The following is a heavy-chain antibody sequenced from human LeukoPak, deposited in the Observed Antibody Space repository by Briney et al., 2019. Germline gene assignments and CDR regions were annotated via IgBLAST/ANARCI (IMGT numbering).Heavy chain of an antibody. CDR1: GYTFTGYY. V-gene: IGHV1-2*06. CDR2: INPNSGGT. J-gene: IGHJ6*03. Sequence: ASVKVSCKASGYTFTGYYMHWVRQAPGQGLEWMGRINPNSGGTNYAQKFQGRVTMTRDTSISTAYMELSRLRSDDTAVYYCAGNFWSGYYRMGGYYYYMDVWGKGTTVTVSS. D-gene: IGHD3-3*01. CDR3: AGNFWSGYYRMGGYYYYMDV.